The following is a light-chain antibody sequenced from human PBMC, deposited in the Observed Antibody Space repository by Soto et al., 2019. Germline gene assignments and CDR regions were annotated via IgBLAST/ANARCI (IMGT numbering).Light chain of an antibody. CDR2: DAS. V-gene: IGKV3-11*01. CDR1: QSVSSY. CDR3: QQRSNWPPYN. J-gene: IGKJ2*01. Sequence: EIVLTQSPATLSLSPGERATLSCRASQSVSSYLAWYQQKPGQAPRLLIYDASNRATGIPARFSGSGSGTDFTLTISSLEPEDFVVYYCQQRSNWPPYNFGQGTKLEIK.